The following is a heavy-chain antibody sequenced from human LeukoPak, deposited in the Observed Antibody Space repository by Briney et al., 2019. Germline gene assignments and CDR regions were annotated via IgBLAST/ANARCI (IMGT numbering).Heavy chain of an antibody. J-gene: IGHJ4*02. CDR3: ARHRRYCSSTSCSQPFDY. V-gene: IGHV4-59*05. Sequence: SETLSLTCTVSGGSISSYYWSWIRQPPGKGLEWIGSIYYSGSTYYNPSLKSRVTISVDTSKNQFSLKLSSVTAADTAVYYCARHRRYCSSTSCSQPFDYWGQGTLVTVSS. D-gene: IGHD2-2*01. CDR1: GGSISSYY. CDR2: IYYSGST.